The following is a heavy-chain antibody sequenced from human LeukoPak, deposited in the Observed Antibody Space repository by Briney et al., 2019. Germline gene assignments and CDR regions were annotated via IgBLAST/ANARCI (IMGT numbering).Heavy chain of an antibody. CDR2: IYYSGST. D-gene: IGHD3-10*01. Sequence: SETLSLTCTVSGGSISSYYWSWIRQPPGKGLEWIGYIYYSGSTNYNPSLKSRVTISVDTSKNQFSLKLSSVTAADTAVYYCARDNYGGQFVWGQGTLVTVSS. CDR1: GGSISSYY. V-gene: IGHV4-59*01. J-gene: IGHJ4*02. CDR3: ARDNYGGQFV.